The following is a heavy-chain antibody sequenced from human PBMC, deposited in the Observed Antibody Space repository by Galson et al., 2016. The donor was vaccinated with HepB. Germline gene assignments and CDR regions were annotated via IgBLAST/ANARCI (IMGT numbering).Heavy chain of an antibody. CDR2: IRSKANSGTT. D-gene: IGHD3-22*01. Sequence: SLRLSCATSGFTFGEHAMSWFRQAPGKGLEWVGFIRSKANSGTTEYAASVKGRFTISRDDSKSIAYLQMNSLKTEDAAVYYYTRDVSDYYDSSGYSLDFWGQGTLVTVSS. CDR3: TRDVSDYYDSSGYSLDF. J-gene: IGHJ4*02. CDR1: GFTFGEHA. V-gene: IGHV3-49*03.